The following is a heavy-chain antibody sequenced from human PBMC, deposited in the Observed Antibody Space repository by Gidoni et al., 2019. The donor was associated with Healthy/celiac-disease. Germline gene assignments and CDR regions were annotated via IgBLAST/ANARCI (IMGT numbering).Heavy chain of an antibody. CDR2: IWYDGSNK. CDR1: GFTFSSYG. Sequence: QVQLVESGGGVVQPGRSLRLSCAASGFTFSSYGLHWVRQAPGKGLEWVAVIWYDGSNKYYADSVKGRFTISRDNSKNTLYLQMNSLRAEDTAVYYCARDQYYYDSSGYPKPHWYFDLWGRGTLVTVSS. J-gene: IGHJ2*01. CDR3: ARDQYYYDSSGYPKPHWYFDL. V-gene: IGHV3-33*01. D-gene: IGHD3-22*01.